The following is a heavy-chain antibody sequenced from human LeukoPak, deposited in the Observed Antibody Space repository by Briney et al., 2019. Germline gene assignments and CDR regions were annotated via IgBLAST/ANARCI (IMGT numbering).Heavy chain of an antibody. CDR2: LSYDGSNK. D-gene: IGHD3-3*01. Sequence: GGSLRLSCAASGFTFSSYAMHWVRQAPGKGLGWVAVLSYDGSNKYYADSVKGRFTISRDNSKNTLYLQMNSLRAEDTAVYYCARPLRFLEWFQIDYWGQGTLVTVSS. J-gene: IGHJ4*02. V-gene: IGHV3-30-3*01. CDR1: GFTFSSYA. CDR3: ARPLRFLEWFQIDY.